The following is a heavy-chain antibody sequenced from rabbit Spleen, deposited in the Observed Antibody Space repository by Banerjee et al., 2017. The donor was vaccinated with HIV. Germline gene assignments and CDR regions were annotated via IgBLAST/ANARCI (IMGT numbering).Heavy chain of an antibody. CDR1: GFSFNSNYH. CDR2: IYAGSSGST. J-gene: IGHJ4*01. Sequence: QSLEESGGDLVKPGASLTLTCIASGFSFNSNYHMCWVRQAPGKGLEWIACIYAGSSGSTYYASWVNGRFTISQTSSTTVDLKMTSLTAADTATYFCARGAWSNDCMNLWGPGTLVTVS. V-gene: IGHV1S40*01. D-gene: IGHD2-1*01. CDR3: ARGAWSNDCMNL.